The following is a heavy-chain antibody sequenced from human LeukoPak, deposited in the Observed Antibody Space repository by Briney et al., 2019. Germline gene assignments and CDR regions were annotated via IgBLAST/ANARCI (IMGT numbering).Heavy chain of an antibody. J-gene: IGHJ1*01. Sequence: GGSLRLSCAASGLTFSSFLMSWVRQAPGKGLEWVANIKRDGSEKYYVDSVKGRFTISRDNAKNSLYLQMNSLRVEDTAVYYCARGEYYYDGGYWGQGTLVTVSS. CDR3: ARGEYYYDGGY. CDR1: GLTFSSFL. V-gene: IGHV3-7*04. CDR2: IKRDGSEK. D-gene: IGHD3-22*01.